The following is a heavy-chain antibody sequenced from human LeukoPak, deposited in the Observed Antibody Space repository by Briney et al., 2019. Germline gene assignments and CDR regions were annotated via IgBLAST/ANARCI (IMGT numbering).Heavy chain of an antibody. J-gene: IGHJ6*03. CDR3: ASLRGSGTYYNGYYYMDV. V-gene: IGHV4-38-2*01. CDR2: IYRTGTT. CDR1: GFSISSGYY. Sequence: SETLSLTCAVSGFSISSGYYWGWIRQPAGKGLEWIGSIYRTGTTYNNPSLKSRVTISVDTSKNQLSLKVTSVTAADTAVYYCASLRGSGTYYNGYYYMDVWGKGTTVTVSS. D-gene: IGHD3-10*01.